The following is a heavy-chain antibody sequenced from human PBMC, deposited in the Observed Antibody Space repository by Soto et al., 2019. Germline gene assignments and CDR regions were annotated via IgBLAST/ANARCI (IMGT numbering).Heavy chain of an antibody. Sequence: ASVKVSCKASGYTFTSYGISWVRQAPGQGLEWMGWISAYNGNTNYAQKLQGRVTMTTDTSTSTAYMELRSLRSDDTAVYYCASPSMVRVGDAFDIWGQGTMVTVSS. J-gene: IGHJ3*02. CDR1: GYTFTSYG. D-gene: IGHD6-13*01. CDR3: ASPSMVRVGDAFDI. CDR2: ISAYNGNT. V-gene: IGHV1-18*01.